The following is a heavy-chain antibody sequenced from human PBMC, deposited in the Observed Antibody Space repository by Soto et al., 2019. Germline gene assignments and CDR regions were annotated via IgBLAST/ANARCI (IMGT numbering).Heavy chain of an antibody. V-gene: IGHV1-18*01. J-gene: IGHJ2*01. D-gene: IGHD3-16*02. Sequence: QVQLVQSGAEVKKPGASVKVSCKASGYTFTSYGISWVRQAPGQGLEWMGWISAYNGNTNYAQKLQGRVTMTTDTSTSTAYMELRSLRSDDTAVYYCAGAYYDYVWGSYRPDWYFDLWGRGTLVTVSS. CDR1: GYTFTSYG. CDR2: ISAYNGNT. CDR3: AGAYYDYVWGSYRPDWYFDL.